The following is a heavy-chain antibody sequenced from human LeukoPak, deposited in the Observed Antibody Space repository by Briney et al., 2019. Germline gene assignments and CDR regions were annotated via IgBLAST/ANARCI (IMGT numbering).Heavy chain of an antibody. CDR3: ARVSAPALFDY. V-gene: IGHV4-30-4*01. Sequence: PSETLSLTCTVSGGSINNGDYYWSWVRQPPGKGLEWIGYIYYTGSTYYNPSLKSRVTISVDTSKNQFSLKLSSVTAADTAVYYCARVSAPALFDYWGQGTLVTVSS. J-gene: IGHJ4*02. CDR2: IYYTGST. CDR1: GGSINNGDYY.